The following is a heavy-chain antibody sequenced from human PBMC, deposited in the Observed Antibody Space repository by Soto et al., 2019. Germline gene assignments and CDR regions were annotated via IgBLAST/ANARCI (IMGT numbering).Heavy chain of an antibody. V-gene: IGHV4-31*03. CDR3: ARGSGWVRGVIKVDYYYYCMDV. CDR2: IYYSGCT. CDR1: GGSISSGGYY. D-gene: IGHD3-10*01. Sequence: SETLSLTCTVSGGSISSGGYYWSWIRQHPGKGLEWIGYIYYSGCTYYNPSLKSRVTISVDTSKNQFSLKLSSVDAADTAVYYCARGSGWVRGVIKVDYYYYCMDVWGQGTTVTVSS. J-gene: IGHJ6*02.